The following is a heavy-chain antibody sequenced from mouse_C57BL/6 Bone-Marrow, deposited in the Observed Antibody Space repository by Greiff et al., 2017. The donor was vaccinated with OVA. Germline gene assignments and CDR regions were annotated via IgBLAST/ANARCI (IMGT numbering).Heavy chain of an antibody. CDR1: GFTFSDYG. CDR2: ISSGSSTI. J-gene: IGHJ4*01. Sequence: EVKLVESGGGLVKPGGSLKLSCAASGFTFSDYGMHWVRQAPEKGLEWVAYISSGSSTIYYADTVKGRVTISRDNAKNTLFLQMTSLRSEDTAMYYCARRIYYDYDGFFYAMDYWGQGTSVTVSS. D-gene: IGHD2-4*01. CDR3: ARRIYYDYDGFFYAMDY. V-gene: IGHV5-17*01.